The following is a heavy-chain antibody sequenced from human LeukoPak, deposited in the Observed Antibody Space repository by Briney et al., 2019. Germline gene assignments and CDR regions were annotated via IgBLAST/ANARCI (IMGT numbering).Heavy chain of an antibody. D-gene: IGHD3-22*01. CDR1: GYTFTRYY. CDR2: INPSGGSP. J-gene: IGHJ4*02. CDR3: ARDSDSSGYYLDY. Sequence: ASVKVSCKASGYTFTRYYIHWVRQAPGQGLEWMGIINPSGGSPRYAQRFQGRVTMTRDTSTSTVYMELSSLRPEDTAVYYCARDSDSSGYYLDYWGQGTLVTVSS. V-gene: IGHV1-46*01.